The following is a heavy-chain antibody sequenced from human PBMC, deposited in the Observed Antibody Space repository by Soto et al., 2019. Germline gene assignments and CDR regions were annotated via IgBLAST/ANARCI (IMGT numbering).Heavy chain of an antibody. V-gene: IGHV3-23*01. CDR2: ISDSSST. Sequence: EVHVLESGGDLVQPGGSLRLSCAASGFTFSTYAMTWVRQAVGKGLEWVSTISDSSSTYYADSVKGRFTISRDNSKNTLYLEMTSLRADDTAVYYCAKNKGGNYCTRTSCLYSFDYWGQGTLVTVSS. D-gene: IGHD2-2*01. J-gene: IGHJ4*02. CDR3: AKNKGGNYCTRTSCLYSFDY. CDR1: GFTFSTYA.